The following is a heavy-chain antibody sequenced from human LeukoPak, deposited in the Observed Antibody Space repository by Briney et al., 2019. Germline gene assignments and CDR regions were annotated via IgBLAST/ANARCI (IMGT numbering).Heavy chain of an antibody. D-gene: IGHD3-16*02. CDR3: ARLVITFGGVIPQVFDI. V-gene: IGHV5-51*01. Sequence: GESLKISCKGSGYSFATYWIAWVRQMPGEGLEWLGIIHPGDSNTRYSPSLQGQVTISADKSISTAYLRWSSLKASDTAMYYCARLVITFGGVIPQVFDIWGQGTMVTVSS. J-gene: IGHJ3*02. CDR1: GYSFATYW. CDR2: IHPGDSNT.